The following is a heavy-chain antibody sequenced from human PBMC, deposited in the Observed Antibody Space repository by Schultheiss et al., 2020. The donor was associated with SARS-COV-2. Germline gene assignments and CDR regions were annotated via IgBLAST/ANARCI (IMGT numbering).Heavy chain of an antibody. CDR3: ARVPTYSNYVGHHDY. D-gene: IGHD4-11*01. CDR2: ISYDGSNK. CDR1: GFTFSTSN. V-gene: IGHV3-30-3*01. Sequence: GGSLRLSCSASGFTFSTSNMNWVRQTPGGGLEWVAVISYDGSNKYYADSVKGRFTISRDNSKNTLYLQMNSLRVEDTAVYYCARVPTYSNYVGHHDYWGQGTLVTVSS. J-gene: IGHJ4*02.